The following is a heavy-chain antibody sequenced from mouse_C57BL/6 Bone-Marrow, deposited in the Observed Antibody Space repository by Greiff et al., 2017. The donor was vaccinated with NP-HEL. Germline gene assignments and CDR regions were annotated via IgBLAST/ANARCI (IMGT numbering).Heavy chain of an antibody. CDR1: GFTFSDYG. CDR3: ARRYRGLYYYAMDY. Sequence: EVQVVESGGGLVKPGGSLKLSCAASGFTFSDYGMHWVRQAPETGLEWVAYISSGSSTIYYADTVKGRFTISRDNDKNTLFLQMTSLRSEDTAMYYCARRYRGLYYYAMDYWGQGTSVTVSS. D-gene: IGHD2-12*01. J-gene: IGHJ4*01. V-gene: IGHV5-17*01. CDR2: ISSGSSTI.